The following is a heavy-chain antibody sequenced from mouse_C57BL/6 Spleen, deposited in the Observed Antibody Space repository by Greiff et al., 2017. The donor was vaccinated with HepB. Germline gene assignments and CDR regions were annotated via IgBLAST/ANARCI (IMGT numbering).Heavy chain of an antibody. V-gene: IGHV1-72*01. CDR1: GYTFTSYW. Sequence: VQLQQPGAELVKPGASVKLSCKASGYTFTSYWMHWVKQRPGRGLEWIGRIDPNSGGTKYNEKFKSKATLTVDKPSSTAYMQLSSLTSEDSAVYYCARERAYDAYHFYSMDYWGQGTSVTVSS. D-gene: IGHD2-3*01. J-gene: IGHJ4*01. CDR3: ARERAYDAYHFYSMDY. CDR2: IDPNSGGT.